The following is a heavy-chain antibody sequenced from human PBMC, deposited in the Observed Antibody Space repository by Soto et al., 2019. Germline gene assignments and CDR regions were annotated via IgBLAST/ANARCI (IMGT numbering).Heavy chain of an antibody. V-gene: IGHV1-69*13. CDR2: IIPIFGTA. D-gene: IGHD2-2*01. Sequence: GASVKVSCKASGGTFSSYAISWVRQAPGQGLEWMGGIIPIFGTANYAQKFQGRVTITADESTSTAYMELSSLRSEDTAVYYCAIPAAVIQIPENMDVWGQGTTVTVSS. CDR1: GGTFSSYA. CDR3: AIPAAVIQIPENMDV. J-gene: IGHJ6*02.